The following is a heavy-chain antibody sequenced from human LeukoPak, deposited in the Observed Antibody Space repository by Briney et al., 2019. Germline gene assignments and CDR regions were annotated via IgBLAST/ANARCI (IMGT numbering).Heavy chain of an antibody. V-gene: IGHV3-7*02. CDR3: ASVGPRDAFDI. CDR2: IKQDGSEK. Sequence: GGSLRLSCAASGFTFSSYWMSWVRQTPGKGLEWVANIKQDGSEKYYVDSVKGRFTISRDNAKNSLYLQMNSLRAEDTAVYYCASVGPRDAFDIWGQGTMVTVSS. CDR1: GFTFSSYW. J-gene: IGHJ3*02.